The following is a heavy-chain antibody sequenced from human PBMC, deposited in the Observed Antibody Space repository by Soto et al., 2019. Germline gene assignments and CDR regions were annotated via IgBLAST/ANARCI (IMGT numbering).Heavy chain of an antibody. D-gene: IGHD6-19*01. CDR2: ISSNGGST. CDR3: VKDPLQEPPLQWPSPTPGAYGMDV. J-gene: IGHJ6*02. Sequence: GGSLRLSCSASGFTFSSYAMHWVRQAPGKGLEYVSAISSNGGSTYYADSVKGRFTISRDNSKNTLYLQMSSLRAEDTAVYYCVKDPLQEPPLQWPSPTPGAYGMDVWGQGTTVTVS. V-gene: IGHV3-64D*06. CDR1: GFTFSSYA.